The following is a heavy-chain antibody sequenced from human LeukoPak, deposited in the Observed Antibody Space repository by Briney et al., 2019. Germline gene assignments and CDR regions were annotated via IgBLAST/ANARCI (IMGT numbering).Heavy chain of an antibody. CDR1: GGSISSYY. Sequence: PSETLSLTCTVSGGSISSYYWSWIRQPPGKGLEWIGYIYYSGNTNYNPSLKSRVTISVDTSKNQFSLKLMSVTAADTAVYYCARDSGTTGEVKFDPWGQGTLVTVSS. J-gene: IGHJ5*02. CDR2: IYYSGNT. CDR3: ARDSGTTGEVKFDP. D-gene: IGHD3-10*01. V-gene: IGHV4-59*12.